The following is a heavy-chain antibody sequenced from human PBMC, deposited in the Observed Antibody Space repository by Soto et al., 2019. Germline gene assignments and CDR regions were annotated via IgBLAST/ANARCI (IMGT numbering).Heavy chain of an antibody. CDR1: GYTFTSYD. CDR3: ARERSSAGTGWFDP. V-gene: IGHV1-8*01. D-gene: IGHD6-13*01. J-gene: IGHJ5*02. Sequence: QVQLVQSGAEVTKPGASVKVSCKASGYTFTSYDINWVRQATGQGLEWMGWMNPNSGNTAYAQKFQGRVTMTRNTSISTAYRELSSLRSEDTAVYYWARERSSAGTGWFDPWGQGTLVTVSS. CDR2: MNPNSGNT.